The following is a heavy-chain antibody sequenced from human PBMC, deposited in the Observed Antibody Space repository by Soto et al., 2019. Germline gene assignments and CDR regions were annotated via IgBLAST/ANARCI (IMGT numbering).Heavy chain of an antibody. J-gene: IGHJ5*02. CDR2: MNPSTVKT. V-gene: IGHV1-8*01. Sequence: QVQLVQSGAEVKKPGASVKVSCKASGYTFTSYDIIWVRQATGQGLELMGWMNPSTVKTDSAENFQGRLTMTRNNSISTVYLELSSLSFEDTAVYYCARGRIIVAGGFDPWGQGTLVTVSS. D-gene: IGHD6-19*01. CDR1: GYTFTSYD. CDR3: ARGRIIVAGGFDP.